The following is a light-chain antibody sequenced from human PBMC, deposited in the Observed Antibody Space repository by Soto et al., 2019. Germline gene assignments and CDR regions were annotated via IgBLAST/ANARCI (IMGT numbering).Light chain of an antibody. CDR3: QQYGSSPPIT. Sequence: IVLTQSPGTLSLSPGDRATLSCRASQSVSSSYLAWYQQKPGQAPRLLIYGASSRATGIPDRFSGSGSGTDFTLNISRLEPEDFAVYYCQQYGSSPPITFGQGTRLEIK. J-gene: IGKJ5*01. V-gene: IGKV3-20*01. CDR1: QSVSSSY. CDR2: GAS.